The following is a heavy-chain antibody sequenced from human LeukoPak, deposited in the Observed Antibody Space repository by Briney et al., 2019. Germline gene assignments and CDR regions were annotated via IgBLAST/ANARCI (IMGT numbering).Heavy chain of an antibody. CDR2: IIPIFGTA. D-gene: IGHD6-6*01. Sequence: ASVKVSCKASGGTFSSYAISWVRQAPGQGLEWMGGIIPIFGTANYAQKFQGRVTITADESTSTAYMELSSLRSEDTAVYYCARVEYSTTSHAFDIWGQGTMVTVSS. CDR3: ARVEYSTTSHAFDI. J-gene: IGHJ3*02. V-gene: IGHV1-69*13. CDR1: GGTFSSYA.